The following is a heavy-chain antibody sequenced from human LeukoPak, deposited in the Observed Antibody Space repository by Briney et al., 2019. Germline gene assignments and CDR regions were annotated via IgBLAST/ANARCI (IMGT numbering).Heavy chain of an antibody. J-gene: IGHJ4*02. Sequence: SETLSLTCTVSGGSISSSSYYWGWIRQPPGKGLEWIGSIYYSGSTYYSPSLKSRVTISVDTSKNQFSLKLSSVTAADTAVYYCARVGVEMATKYFDYWGQGTLVTVSS. D-gene: IGHD5-24*01. CDR1: GGSISSSSYY. CDR3: ARVGVEMATKYFDY. CDR2: IYYSGST. V-gene: IGHV4-39*07.